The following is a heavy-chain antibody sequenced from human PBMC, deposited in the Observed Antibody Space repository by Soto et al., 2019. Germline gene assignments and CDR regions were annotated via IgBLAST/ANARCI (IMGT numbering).Heavy chain of an antibody. V-gene: IGHV3-21*01. D-gene: IGHD2-2*01. CDR3: GGGRGDCSRTNCPPLFDP. J-gene: IGHJ5*02. Sequence: EVQLVESGGGLVKPGGSLRLSCAASGFTFSSYSMNWVRQAPGKGLEWVSSISGGSGYMYYADSVKGRFTISRDNAKISLYLKMNSLRAEDAAVYYCGGGRGDCSRTNCPPLFDPWGQGTLVTVSS. CDR1: GFTFSSYS. CDR2: ISGGSGYM.